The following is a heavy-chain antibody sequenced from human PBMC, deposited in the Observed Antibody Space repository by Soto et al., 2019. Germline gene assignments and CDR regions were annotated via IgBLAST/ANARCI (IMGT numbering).Heavy chain of an antibody. CDR2: MRSGAKNFAT. Sequence: EVQLVESGGGLVRPGGSLKVSCAVSGFTFSGSSIHWVRHSSGRGLEWVGRMRSGAKNFATEYGGSMKGRFIISRDDSKNTAYLEMNRLTADDTAVYYCQLRDNMDVWGKGTTV. CDR1: GFTFSGSS. J-gene: IGHJ6*04. CDR3: QLRDNMDV. V-gene: IGHV3-73*01.